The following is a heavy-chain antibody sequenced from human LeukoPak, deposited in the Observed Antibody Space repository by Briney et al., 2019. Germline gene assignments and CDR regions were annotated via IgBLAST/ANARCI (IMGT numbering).Heavy chain of an antibody. CDR3: ARSGARPFDY. V-gene: IGHV4-39*01. Sequence: SETLSLTCTVSGGSISSSSYYWGWIRQPPGKGLEWIGSIYYSGSTYYNPSLKSRVTISVDTSKNQFSLKLSSVTAADTAVHYCARSGARPFDYWGQGTLVTVSS. D-gene: IGHD6-6*01. J-gene: IGHJ4*02. CDR2: IYYSGST. CDR1: GGSISSSSYY.